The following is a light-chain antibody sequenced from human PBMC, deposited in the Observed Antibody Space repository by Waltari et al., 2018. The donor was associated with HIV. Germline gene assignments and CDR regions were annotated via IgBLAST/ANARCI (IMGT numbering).Light chain of an antibody. CDR3: QQRSHWPLT. CDR2: DAS. Sequence: ETVLTKYPARLSLSPGERATPSCRANQSVSDFLAWYRQTPGQPPRLLIYDASTRATGTPARFSGSGSGTDCTLTISSLEPEDFAVYYCQQRSHWPLTFGGGTKVEMK. J-gene: IGKJ4*01. CDR1: QSVSDF. V-gene: IGKV3-11*01.